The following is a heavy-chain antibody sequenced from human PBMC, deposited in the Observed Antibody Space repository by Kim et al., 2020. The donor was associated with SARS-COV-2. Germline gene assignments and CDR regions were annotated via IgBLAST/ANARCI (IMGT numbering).Heavy chain of an antibody. CDR3: AKSGNTVTHGPYYYYYGMDV. V-gene: IGHV3-33*06. Sequence: GGSLRLSCAASGFTFSSYAMHWVRQAPGKGLEWVAVIWYDGSNKYYADSVKGRFTISRDNSKNTLYLQMNSLRAEDTAVYYCAKSGNTVTHGPYYYYYGMDVWGQGTTVTVSS. CDR2: IWYDGSNK. J-gene: IGHJ6*02. CDR1: GFTFSSYA. D-gene: IGHD4-17*01.